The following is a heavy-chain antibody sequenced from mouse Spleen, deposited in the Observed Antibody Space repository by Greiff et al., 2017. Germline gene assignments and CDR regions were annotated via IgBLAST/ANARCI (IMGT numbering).Heavy chain of an antibody. CDR1: GFSLTSYG. Sequence: VQLQQSGPGLVQPAQSLSITCTVSGFSLTSYGVHWVRQSPGKGLEWLGVIWSGGSTDYNAAFISRLSISKDNSKSQVFFKMNSLQANDTAIYYCARTGYGDYDWYFDVWGAGTTVTVSS. J-gene: IGHJ1*01. CDR3: ARTGYGDYDWYFDV. V-gene: IGHV2-2*02. CDR2: IWSGGST. D-gene: IGHD2-13*01.